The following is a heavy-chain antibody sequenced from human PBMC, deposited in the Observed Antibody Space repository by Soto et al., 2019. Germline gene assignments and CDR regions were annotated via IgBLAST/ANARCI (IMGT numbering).Heavy chain of an antibody. D-gene: IGHD2-15*01. CDR1: GFTFRNFW. CDR2: IKQDGTEN. CDR3: AGGVRCSGGSCLACEHFDY. V-gene: IGHV3-7*01. J-gene: IGHJ4*02. Sequence: EVQLVESGGGLVQPGGSLRLSCAASGFTFRNFWMSWVRQAPGQGLEWVANIKQDGTENYYVNSVEGRFTISRDNAKNSLYLQMNSLRAEDTAVYYCAGGVRCSGGSCLACEHFDYWGQGTLVTVSA.